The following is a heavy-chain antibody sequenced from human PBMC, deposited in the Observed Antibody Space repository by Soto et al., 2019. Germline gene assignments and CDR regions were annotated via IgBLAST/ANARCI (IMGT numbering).Heavy chain of an antibody. CDR2: INHSGST. CDR3: ARGYRTGGSYYFSYYGMDV. J-gene: IGHJ6*02. D-gene: IGHD1-26*01. Sequence: PSETLSLTCAVYGGSFSGYYWSWIRQSPGKGLEWIGEINHSGSTNYNPSLKSRVTISVDTSKNQFSLKLTSVTAADTAVYYCARGYRTGGSYYFSYYGMDVWDQGTTVTVSS. CDR1: GGSFSGYY. V-gene: IGHV4-34*01.